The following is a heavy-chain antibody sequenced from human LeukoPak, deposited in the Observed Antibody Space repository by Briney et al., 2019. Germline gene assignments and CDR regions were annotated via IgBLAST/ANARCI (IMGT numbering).Heavy chain of an antibody. CDR1: GGSFSGSY. Sequence: PSETLSLTCAVYGGSFSGSYWSWIRQPPGKGLEWIGEINHSGSTNYNPSLKSRVTISVDTSKNQFSLKLSSVTAADTAVYYCARVVGLFGCSSTSCPYYFDYWGQGTLVTVSS. J-gene: IGHJ4*02. CDR2: INHSGST. CDR3: ARVVGLFGCSSTSCPYYFDY. V-gene: IGHV4-34*01. D-gene: IGHD2-2*01.